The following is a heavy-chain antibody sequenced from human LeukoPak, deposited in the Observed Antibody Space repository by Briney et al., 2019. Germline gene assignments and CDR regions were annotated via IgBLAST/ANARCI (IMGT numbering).Heavy chain of an antibody. Sequence: GASVKVSCKASGYTFTSYGISWVRQAPGQGLEWMGWISAYNGNTNYAQKLQGRVTMTTDTSTSTAYMELRSLRSDDTAVYYCARSQSITGWANDAFDIWGQGTMVTVSS. V-gene: IGHV1-18*01. CDR3: ARSQSITGWANDAFDI. CDR2: ISAYNGNT. CDR1: GYTFTSYG. J-gene: IGHJ3*02. D-gene: IGHD1-20*01.